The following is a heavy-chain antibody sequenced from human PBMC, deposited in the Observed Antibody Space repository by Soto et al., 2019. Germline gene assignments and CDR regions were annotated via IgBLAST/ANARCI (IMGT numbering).Heavy chain of an antibody. D-gene: IGHD3-16*01. J-gene: IGHJ4*02. V-gene: IGHV3-21*01. CDR1: GFTFSTYS. Sequence: EVQLVESGGGLVKPGGSLRLPVAASGFTFSTYSRNWVRQAPGKGRGWVSSISSGSSYIYYADSVKGRLTISRDNAKNALYRKMNSLRAEDTAVYYCARGQGGVNDYWGQGTLVTVSS. CDR2: ISSGSSYI. CDR3: ARGQGGVNDY.